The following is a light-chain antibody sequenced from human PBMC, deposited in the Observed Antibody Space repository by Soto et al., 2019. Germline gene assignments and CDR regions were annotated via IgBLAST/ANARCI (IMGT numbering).Light chain of an antibody. Sequence: QLVLPQSPSASASLGASVKLTCTLSSGHSNYAIAWHQQQPEKGPRYLMKLNSDGSHSKGDGIPDRFSGSSSGAERYLTISSLQSEDEADYYCQTWGTGLYVVFGGGTKVTVL. J-gene: IGLJ2*01. CDR3: QTWGTGLYVV. V-gene: IGLV4-69*01. CDR2: LNSDGSH. CDR1: SGHSNYA.